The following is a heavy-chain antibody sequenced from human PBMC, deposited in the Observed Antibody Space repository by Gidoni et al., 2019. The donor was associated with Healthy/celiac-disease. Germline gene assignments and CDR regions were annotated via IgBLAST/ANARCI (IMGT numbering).Heavy chain of an antibody. CDR3: ASLYCSGGSCYPGYFDY. Sequence: EVQLVQSGAEVKKPGESLKISCKGTGYSCTSYWIGWVRQMPGKGLEWMGIIYPGDSDTRYSPSFQGQVTISADKSISTAYLQWSSLKASDTAMYYCASLYCSGGSCYPGYFDYWGQGTLVTVSS. CDR1: GYSCTSYW. V-gene: IGHV5-51*03. CDR2: IYPGDSDT. J-gene: IGHJ4*02. D-gene: IGHD2-15*01.